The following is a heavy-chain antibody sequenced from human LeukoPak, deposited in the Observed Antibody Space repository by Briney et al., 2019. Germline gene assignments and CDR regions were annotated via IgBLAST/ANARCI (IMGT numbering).Heavy chain of an antibody. J-gene: IGHJ4*02. CDR1: GFTFDDYA. D-gene: IGHD3-10*01. V-gene: IGHV3-43D*04. CDR2: ISWDGGST. CDR3: AKPSSSRRGDYFDY. Sequence: GGXLXXXCAAXGFTFDDYAMXWVRQAPGKGLEXVSLISWDGGSTYYADSVKGRFTISRDNNKSCLYLQMNSLRAEDTALYYCAKPSSSRRGDYFDYWGQGTLVTVSS.